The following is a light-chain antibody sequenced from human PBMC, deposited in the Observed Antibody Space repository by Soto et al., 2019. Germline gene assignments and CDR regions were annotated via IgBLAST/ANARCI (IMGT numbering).Light chain of an antibody. CDR3: ASYTNSDTLV. J-gene: IGLJ1*01. V-gene: IGLV2-14*01. Sequence: QSALTQPASMSGSPGQSITLSCTGTSSDVGAYKYVSWYQQHPGQAPKLLIFEVTNRPSGVSNRFSGSASGNTASLTISGLRAEDEADYYCASYTNSDTLVFGPGTKLTVL. CDR2: EVT. CDR1: SSDVGAYKY.